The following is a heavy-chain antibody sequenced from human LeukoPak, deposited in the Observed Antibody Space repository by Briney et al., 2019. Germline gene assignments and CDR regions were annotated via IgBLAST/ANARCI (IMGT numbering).Heavy chain of an antibody. CDR2: IYYSGST. D-gene: IGHD6-19*01. V-gene: IGHV4-59*08. CDR3: ARRHSSGWYDWDY. CDR1: GGSLSSYY. J-gene: IGHJ4*02. Sequence: SETLSLTCTVSGGSLSSYYWSWIRQPPGKGLEWIGYIYYSGSTNYNPYLKSRVTISVDTSKNQFSLKLSSVTAADTAVYYCARRHSSGWYDWDYWGQGTLVSVSS.